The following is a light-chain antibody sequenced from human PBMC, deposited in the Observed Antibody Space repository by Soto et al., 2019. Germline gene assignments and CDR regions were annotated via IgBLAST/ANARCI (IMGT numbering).Light chain of an antibody. CDR2: NNN. V-gene: IGLV1-44*01. CDR3: AAWDDTLNGLV. Sequence: QSVLTQPPSASGTPGQRIPISCSGRTSNIGSNIVAWYQHLPGTAPKLLIYNNNQRPSGVPDRFFGSKSGSSASLAISGLQPDDESHYYCAAWDDTLNGLVFGGGTKVTVL. CDR1: TSNIGSNI. J-gene: IGLJ3*02.